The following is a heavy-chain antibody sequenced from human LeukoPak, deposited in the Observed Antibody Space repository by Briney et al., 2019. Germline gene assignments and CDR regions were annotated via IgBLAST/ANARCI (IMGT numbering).Heavy chain of an antibody. J-gene: IGHJ4*02. CDR1: GYTFTSLD. V-gene: IGHV1-8*03. CDR3: ARASPGSSFDY. CDR2: INPNSGNR. Sequence: ASVKVSCKASGYTFTSLDINWVRQATGQGLEWMGWINPNSGNRGYAQQFQGRVTITRDTSIRTAYMELTSLRSDDTAVYYCARASPGSSFDYWGQGTLVTVSS.